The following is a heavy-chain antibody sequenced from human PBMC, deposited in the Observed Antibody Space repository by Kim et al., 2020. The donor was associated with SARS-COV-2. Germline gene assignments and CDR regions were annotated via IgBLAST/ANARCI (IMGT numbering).Heavy chain of an antibody. Sequence: GESLKISCKGSGYSFTSYWIGWVRQMPGKGLEWMGIIYPGDSDTRYSPSFQGQVTISADKSISTAYLQWSSLKASDTAMYYCATAKRGGYSGYDFYGMDVWGQGTTVTVSS. CDR3: ATAKRGGYSGYDFYGMDV. V-gene: IGHV5-51*01. CDR2: IYPGDSDT. CDR1: GYSFTSYW. J-gene: IGHJ6*02. D-gene: IGHD5-12*01.